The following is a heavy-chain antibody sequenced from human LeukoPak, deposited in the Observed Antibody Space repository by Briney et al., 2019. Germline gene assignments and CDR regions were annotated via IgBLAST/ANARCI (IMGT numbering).Heavy chain of an antibody. V-gene: IGHV3-48*04. D-gene: IGHD6-19*01. J-gene: IGHJ4*02. CDR1: GFTFSSYS. CDR3: AGRGPYSSGGFDY. CDR2: ISSSSSTI. Sequence: GGSLRLSCAASGFTFSSYSMNWVRQAPGKGLEWVSYISSSSSTIYYADSVKGRFTISRDNAENSLYLQMNSLRAEDTAVYYCAGRGPYSSGGFDYWGQGSLVTVSS.